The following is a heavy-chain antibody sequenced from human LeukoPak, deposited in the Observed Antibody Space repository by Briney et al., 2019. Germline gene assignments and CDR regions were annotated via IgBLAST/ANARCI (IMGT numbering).Heavy chain of an antibody. CDR2: FDPEDGET. V-gene: IGHV1-24*01. Sequence: ASVKVSCKVSGYTLTELSMHWVRQAPGKGLEWMGGFDPEDGETIYAQKFQGRVTMTEDTSTDTAYMELSSLRSEDTAVYYCATSGQQLVPLHAEYFQHWGQGTLVTVSS. J-gene: IGHJ1*01. D-gene: IGHD6-13*01. CDR3: ATSGQQLVPLHAEYFQH. CDR1: GYTLTELS.